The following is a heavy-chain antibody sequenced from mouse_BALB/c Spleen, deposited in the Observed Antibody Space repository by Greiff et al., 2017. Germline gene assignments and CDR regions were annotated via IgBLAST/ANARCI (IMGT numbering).Heavy chain of an antibody. D-gene: IGHD1-1*01. V-gene: IGHV3-8*02. Sequence: EVQLQESGPGLVKPSQTLSLTCSVTGDSITSGYWNWIRKFPGNKLEYMGYISYSGSTYYNPSLKSRISITRDTSKNQYYLQLNSVTTEDTATYYCARYRVITTPYWYFDVWGAGTTVTVSS. J-gene: IGHJ1*01. CDR1: GDSITSGY. CDR2: ISYSGST. CDR3: ARYRVITTPYWYFDV.